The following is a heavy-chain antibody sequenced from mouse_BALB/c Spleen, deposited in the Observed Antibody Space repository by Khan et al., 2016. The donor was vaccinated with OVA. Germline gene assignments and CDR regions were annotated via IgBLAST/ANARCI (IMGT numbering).Heavy chain of an antibody. D-gene: IGHD4-1*01. CDR1: GYSITSDYA. J-gene: IGHJ4*01. CDR3: ERNGANWGGMDY. Sequence: QLEESGPGLVKPSQSLSLTCNVTGYSITSDYAWNWIRQFPGNKLEWMGYISYSGNFFYNPSLKSRISITRDTSKNQFFLQLKSVTTEDTATYYCERNGANWGGMDYWGQGTSVSVSS. V-gene: IGHV3-2*02. CDR2: ISYSGNF.